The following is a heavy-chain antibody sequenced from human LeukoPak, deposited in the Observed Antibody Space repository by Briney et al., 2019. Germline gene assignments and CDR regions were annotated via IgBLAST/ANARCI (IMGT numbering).Heavy chain of an antibody. V-gene: IGHV4-34*01. Sequence: SETLSLTCAVYGGSFRGYYWSWIRQPPGKGMEWIGEINHSGSTNYNPSLKSRVTISVDTSKNQFSLKLSSVTAADTAVYYCARAPDWGNWFDPWGQGTLVTVSS. D-gene: IGHD7-27*01. CDR1: GGSFRGYY. J-gene: IGHJ5*02. CDR2: INHSGST. CDR3: ARAPDWGNWFDP.